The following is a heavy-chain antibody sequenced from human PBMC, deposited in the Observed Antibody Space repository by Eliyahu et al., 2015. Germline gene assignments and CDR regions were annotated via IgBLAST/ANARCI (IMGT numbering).Heavy chain of an antibody. Sequence: QVQLQESGPGLVKPSETLSLTCAVSGYSISNAYYWGWIRQPPGKGLEWIGSIYPSGRTHYHSSLKSRVTISVDTSKNQFSLKLNSVTAADTAVYYCARSLYIVGATAFDYWGQGTPVTVSS. CDR3: ARSLYIVGATAFDY. V-gene: IGHV4-38-2*01. CDR1: GYSISNAYY. CDR2: IYPSGRT. D-gene: IGHD1-26*01. J-gene: IGHJ4*02.